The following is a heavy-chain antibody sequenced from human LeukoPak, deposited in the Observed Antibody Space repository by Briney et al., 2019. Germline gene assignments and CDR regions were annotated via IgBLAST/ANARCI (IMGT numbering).Heavy chain of an antibody. CDR1: GYTFTSYD. CDR2: MNPNSGNT. Sequence: ASVKVSCKASGYTFTSYDINWVRQATGQGLEWMGWMNPNSGNTGYAQKFQGRVTITRNPSIRPAYMELSSLRSEDTAVYYCARWVYCSSTSCRDAFDIWGQGTMVTVSS. CDR3: ARWVYCSSTSCRDAFDI. J-gene: IGHJ3*02. V-gene: IGHV1-8*03. D-gene: IGHD2-2*01.